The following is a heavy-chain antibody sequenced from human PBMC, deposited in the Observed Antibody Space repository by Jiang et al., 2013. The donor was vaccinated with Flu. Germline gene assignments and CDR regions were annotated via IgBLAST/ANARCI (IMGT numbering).Heavy chain of an antibody. J-gene: IGHJ3*02. CDR3: ARGYDFWSGYYHLDAFDI. CDR1: GGSISSYY. V-gene: IGHV4-59*01. D-gene: IGHD3-3*01. CDR2: IYYSGST. Sequence: GSGLVKPSETLSLTCTVSGGSISSYYWSWIRQPPGKGLEWIGYIYYSGSTNYNPSLKSRVTISVDTSKNQFSLKLSSVTAADTAVYYCARGYDFWSGYYHLDAFDIWGQGTMVTVSS.